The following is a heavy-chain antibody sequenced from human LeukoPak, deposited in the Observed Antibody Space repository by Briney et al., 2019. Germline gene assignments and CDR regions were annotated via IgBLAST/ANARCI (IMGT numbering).Heavy chain of an antibody. CDR3: ARATRLRYFDSNWFDP. V-gene: IGHV1-2*02. D-gene: IGHD3-9*01. CDR1: GYTFTGYY. Sequence: ASVKVSCKASGYTFTGYYMHWVRQAPGQGLEWMGWINPNSGGTNYAQKFQGRVTMTRDTSISTAYMELSRLRSDDTAVYYCARATRLRYFDSNWFDPWGQGTLVTVSS. J-gene: IGHJ5*02. CDR2: INPNSGGT.